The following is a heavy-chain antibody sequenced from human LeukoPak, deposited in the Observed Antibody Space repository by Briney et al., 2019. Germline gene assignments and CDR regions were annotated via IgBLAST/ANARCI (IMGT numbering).Heavy chain of an antibody. CDR1: GFTFSNYW. Sequence: PGGSLRLSCAASGFTFSNYWMSWVRQAPGKGLEWVANIKEDGSEKYYVDSVKGRFTISRDNAKNSLSLQVNSLSAEDTAVYYCARDRFHGSGSLLDYWGQGTLVIVSS. D-gene: IGHD3-10*01. J-gene: IGHJ4*01. V-gene: IGHV3-7*01. CDR3: ARDRFHGSGSLLDY. CDR2: IKEDGSEK.